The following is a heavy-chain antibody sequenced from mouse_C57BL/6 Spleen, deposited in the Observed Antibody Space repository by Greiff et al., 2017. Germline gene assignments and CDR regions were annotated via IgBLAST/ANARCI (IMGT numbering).Heavy chain of an antibody. Sequence: VQLQQSGPELVKPGASVKISCKASGYAFSSSWMNWVKQRPGKGLEWIGRIYPGDGDTNYNGKFKGKATLTADKSSSTAYMQLSSLTSEDSAVYFCARSYDYDEMDYWGTGTSVTVSS. V-gene: IGHV1-82*01. CDR3: ARSYDYDEMDY. CDR1: GYAFSSSW. D-gene: IGHD2-4*01. J-gene: IGHJ4*01. CDR2: IYPGDGDT.